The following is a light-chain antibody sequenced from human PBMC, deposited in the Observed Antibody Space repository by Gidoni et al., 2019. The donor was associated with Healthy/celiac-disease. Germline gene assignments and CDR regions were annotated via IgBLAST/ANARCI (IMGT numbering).Light chain of an antibody. CDR3: QQRSNWPPTWT. V-gene: IGKV3-11*01. CDR1: QSVSSY. Sequence: ELVLTPSPATLSLSPGERATLSCRASQSVSSYLAWYQQKPGQASRLLIYDAFSGSGTDFTLTISSLEPEDFAVYYCQQRSNWPPTWTFGQGTKVEIK. J-gene: IGKJ1*01. CDR2: DA.